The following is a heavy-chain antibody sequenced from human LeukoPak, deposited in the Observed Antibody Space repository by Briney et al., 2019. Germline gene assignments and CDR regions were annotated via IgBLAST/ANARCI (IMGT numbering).Heavy chain of an antibody. CDR2: IASDGSST. D-gene: IGHD4-23*01. Sequence: GGSLRLSCAASGFTFSDTWMNWVRQAPGKGLVWVSRIASDGSSTTYADSVKGRFSISRDNAKNTLYLQMNSLRVEDTAVYYCARGRPHGNDYWGQGTLVTVSS. V-gene: IGHV3-74*01. CDR3: ARGRPHGNDY. J-gene: IGHJ4*02. CDR1: GFTFSDTW.